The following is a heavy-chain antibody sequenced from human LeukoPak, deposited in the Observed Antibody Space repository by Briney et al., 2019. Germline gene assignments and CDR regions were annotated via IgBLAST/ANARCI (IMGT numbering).Heavy chain of an antibody. D-gene: IGHD2-2*03. CDR3: TRGMDIVIVPAATLDY. CDR1: GFTFSSHA. Sequence: PGGSLRLSCAASGFTFSSHAMHWVRQAPGKGLEWVAVITYDGSNKYYADSVKGRFTISRDNSKNTLYLQMNSLRAEDTAVYYCTRGMDIVIVPAATLDYWGQGTLVTVSS. V-gene: IGHV3-30*04. CDR2: ITYDGSNK. J-gene: IGHJ4*02.